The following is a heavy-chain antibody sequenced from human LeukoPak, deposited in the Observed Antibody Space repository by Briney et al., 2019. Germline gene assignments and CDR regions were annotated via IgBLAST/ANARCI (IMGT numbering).Heavy chain of an antibody. CDR3: ARLLPSKDYSNYFDY. J-gene: IGHJ4*02. D-gene: IGHD4-11*01. Sequence: ASVKVSCKASGYTFTGYYMHWVRQAPGQGLEWMGWTNPNSGGTNYAQKFQGRVTMTRDTSISTAYMELSRLRSDDTAVYYCARLLPSKDYSNYFDYWAREPWSPSPQ. CDR1: GYTFTGYY. CDR2: TNPNSGGT. V-gene: IGHV1-2*02.